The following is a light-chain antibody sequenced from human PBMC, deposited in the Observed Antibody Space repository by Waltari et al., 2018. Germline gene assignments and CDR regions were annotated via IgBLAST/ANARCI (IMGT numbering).Light chain of an antibody. CDR1: HSISNN. Sequence: EIVLTQSPATLSVSPGERATLSSRISHSISNNLAWDQQKPGQAPRLLIYGASARATGIPARFSGSGSGTEFTLTISSLQSEDFAIYYCQQYNNWPPVFTFGPGTKVDF. CDR2: GAS. J-gene: IGKJ3*01. V-gene: IGKV3-15*01. CDR3: QQYNNWPPVFT.